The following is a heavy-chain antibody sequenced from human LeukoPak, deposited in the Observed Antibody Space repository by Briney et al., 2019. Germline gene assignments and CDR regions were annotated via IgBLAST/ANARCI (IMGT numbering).Heavy chain of an antibody. V-gene: IGHV4-61*01. CDR3: ASWREMATIDY. J-gene: IGHJ4*02. D-gene: IGHD5-24*01. CDR2: IYYSGST. CDR1: GGSVSSGSYY. Sequence: NASETLSLTCTVSGGSVSSGSYYWSWIRQPPGKGLEWIGYIYYSGSTNYNPSLKSRVTISVDTSKNQFSLKLSSVTAADTAVYYCASWREMATIDYWGQGTLVTVSS.